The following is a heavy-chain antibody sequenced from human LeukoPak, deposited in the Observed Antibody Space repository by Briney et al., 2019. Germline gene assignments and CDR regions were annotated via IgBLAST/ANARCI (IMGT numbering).Heavy chain of an antibody. Sequence: PGGSLRLSCAASGFTFSSYAMSWVRQAPGKGLEWVSAISGSGGSTYYAGSVKGRFTISRDNSKNTLYLQMNSLRAEDTAVYYCARGPEWTGGYWGQGTLVTVSS. CDR1: GFTFSSYA. CDR3: ARGPEWTGGY. CDR2: ISGSGGST. J-gene: IGHJ4*02. V-gene: IGHV3-23*01. D-gene: IGHD3-3*01.